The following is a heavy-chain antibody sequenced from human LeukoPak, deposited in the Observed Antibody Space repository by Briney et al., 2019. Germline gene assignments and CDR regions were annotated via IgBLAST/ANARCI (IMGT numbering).Heavy chain of an antibody. D-gene: IGHD6-13*01. J-gene: IGHJ4*02. CDR2: ISWNSGSI. Sequence: GGSLRLSCAASGFTFSSYAMSWVRQAPGKGLEWVSGISWNSGSIGYADSVKGRFTISRDNAKNSLYLQMNSLRAEDTALYYCAKATVGYSSSWYYFDYWGQGTLVTVSS. CDR1: GFTFSSYA. CDR3: AKATVGYSSSWYYFDY. V-gene: IGHV3-9*01.